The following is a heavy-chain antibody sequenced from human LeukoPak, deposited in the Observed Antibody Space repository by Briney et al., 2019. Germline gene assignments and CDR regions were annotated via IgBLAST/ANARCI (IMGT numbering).Heavy chain of an antibody. V-gene: IGHV4-4*02. CDR3: ARLASIQTCYFDC. CDR2: IYHSGIT. J-gene: IGHJ4*02. D-gene: IGHD5-12*01. Sequence: PSETLSLTCAVSGGSISTNCRWGWVRQAPGKGLEWIGEIYHSGITSYSPSLKSRAIMSVDRSKNQFSLTLSSVTAADTAVYYCARLASIQTCYFDCWGQGTLDTVSS. CDR1: GGSISTNCR.